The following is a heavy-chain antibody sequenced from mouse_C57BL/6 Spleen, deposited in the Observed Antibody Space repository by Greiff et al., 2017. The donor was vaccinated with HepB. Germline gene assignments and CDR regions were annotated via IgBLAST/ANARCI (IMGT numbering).Heavy chain of an antibody. V-gene: IGHV1-55*01. CDR3: ARSGYYDYDWFAY. CDR1: GYTFTSYW. Sequence: VQLQQPGAELVKPGASVKMSCKASGYTFTSYWITWVKQRPGQGLEWIGDIYPGSGSTNYNEKFKSKATLTVDTSSSTAYMQLSSLTSEDSAVYDCARSGYYDYDWFAYWGQGTLVTVSA. CDR2: IYPGSGST. J-gene: IGHJ3*01. D-gene: IGHD2-4*01.